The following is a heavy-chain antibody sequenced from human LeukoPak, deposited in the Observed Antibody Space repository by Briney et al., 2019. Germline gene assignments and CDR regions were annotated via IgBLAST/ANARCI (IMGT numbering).Heavy chain of an antibody. CDR2: INGDGSST. Sequence: PGGSLRLSCAASGFTLSRYEMNWVRQAPGKGLVWVSRINGDGSSTNYADSVKGRFTISRDNAKNTLYLQLNSLRAEDTAIYYCAKRAGDYWGQGTLVTVSS. J-gene: IGHJ4*02. CDR1: GFTLSRYE. CDR3: AKRAGDY. V-gene: IGHV3-74*01.